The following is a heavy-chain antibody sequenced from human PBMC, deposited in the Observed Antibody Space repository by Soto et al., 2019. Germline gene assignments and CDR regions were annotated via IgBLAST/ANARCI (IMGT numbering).Heavy chain of an antibody. CDR3: ARVPWGVVNGPHYYYGMDV. V-gene: IGHV4-59*01. D-gene: IGHD3-3*01. J-gene: IGHJ6*02. Sequence: SETLSLTCTVSGGSISSYYWSWIRQPPGKGLEWIGYIYYSGSTNYNPSLKIRVTISVDTSKNQFSLKLSSVTAADTAVYYCARVPWGVVNGPHYYYGMDVLGQGTTVTVSS. CDR2: IYYSGST. CDR1: GGSISSYY.